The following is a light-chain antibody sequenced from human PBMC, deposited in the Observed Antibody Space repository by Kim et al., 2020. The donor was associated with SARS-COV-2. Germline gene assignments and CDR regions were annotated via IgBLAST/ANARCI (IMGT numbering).Light chain of an antibody. V-gene: IGKV1-12*01. Sequence: DIQMTQSPSSVSASVGDRVTITCRASQGISSWLGWYQQKPGKAPKVLIYAASRLQSGVPSRFSGSGSGREFTLTIRSLQPEDFATYYCQQANSFPWTFGQGTKVDIK. CDR3: QQANSFPWT. J-gene: IGKJ1*01. CDR1: QGISSW. CDR2: AAS.